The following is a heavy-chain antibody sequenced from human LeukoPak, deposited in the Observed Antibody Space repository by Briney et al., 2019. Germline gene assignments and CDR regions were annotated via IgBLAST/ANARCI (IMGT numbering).Heavy chain of an antibody. CDR1: GFTFSSYG. D-gene: IGHD3-3*01. J-gene: IGHJ4*02. Sequence: GGSLRLSCAASGFTFSSYGMHWVRQAPGKGLEWVAVISYDGSNKYYADSVKGRFTISRDNSKNTLYLQMNSLRAEDTAVYYCAGTYDFWSGFYFDYWGQGTLVTVSS. CDR2: ISYDGSNK. V-gene: IGHV3-30*03. CDR3: AGTYDFWSGFYFDY.